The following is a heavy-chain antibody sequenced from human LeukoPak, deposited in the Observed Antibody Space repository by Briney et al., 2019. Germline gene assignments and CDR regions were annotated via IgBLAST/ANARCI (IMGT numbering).Heavy chain of an antibody. J-gene: IGHJ6*02. V-gene: IGHV3-48*03. D-gene: IGHD3-10*01. CDR1: GFTFSTSE. CDR2: INSRNTI. Sequence: GRSLRLSCIDSGFTFSTSELNWVRQAPGTGLEWLAFINSRNTIYYADSVRGRFTISRDNAKNSLYLQMNSPTVEDTAVYYCVSGVGMDVWGQGTTVTVSS. CDR3: VSGVGMDV.